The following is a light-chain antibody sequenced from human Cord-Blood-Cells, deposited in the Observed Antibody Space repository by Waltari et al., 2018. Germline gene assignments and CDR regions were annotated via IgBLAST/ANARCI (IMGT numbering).Light chain of an antibody. CDR1: QSLLHSNGYNY. J-gene: IGKJ2*01. V-gene: IGKV2-28*01. CDR3: MQALQTPYT. Sequence: DIVMTQSPLSLPVTPGEPASISCRSSQSLLHSNGYNYLDLYLQKPAQSPQLLIYLGSNRAAGVPDRFSGSGSGTDFTLKSSRVEAEDVGVYYCMQALQTPYTFGQGTKLEIK. CDR2: LGS.